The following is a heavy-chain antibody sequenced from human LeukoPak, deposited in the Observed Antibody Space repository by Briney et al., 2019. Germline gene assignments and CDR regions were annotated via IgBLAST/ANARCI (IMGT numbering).Heavy chain of an antibody. V-gene: IGHV1-58*02. CDR1: GFTFTSSA. CDR2: IVVGSGNT. J-gene: IGHJ4*02. CDR3: AAEVSEGQLVPRVGY. Sequence: GASVKVSCKASGFTFTSSAMQWVRQARGQRLEWIGWIVVGSGNTNYAQKFQERVTITRDMSTSTAYMELSSLRSEDTAVYYCAAEVSEGQLVPRVGYWGQGTLVTVSS. D-gene: IGHD6-6*01.